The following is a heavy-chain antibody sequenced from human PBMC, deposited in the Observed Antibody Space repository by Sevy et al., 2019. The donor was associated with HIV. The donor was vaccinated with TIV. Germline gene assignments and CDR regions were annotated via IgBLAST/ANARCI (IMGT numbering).Heavy chain of an antibody. D-gene: IGHD4-17*01. CDR2: IYIGDTT. Sequence: GGSLRLSCAASGLTVSSNFISWVRQAPGKGLEWVSVIYIGDTTYYADSVKGRFTISRDNSKNTLYLQMNSLRAEDTAVYYCARGKHVSDYYGSFDYWGQGTLVTVSS. J-gene: IGHJ4*02. V-gene: IGHV3-53*01. CDR1: GLTVSSNF. CDR3: ARGKHVSDYYGSFDY.